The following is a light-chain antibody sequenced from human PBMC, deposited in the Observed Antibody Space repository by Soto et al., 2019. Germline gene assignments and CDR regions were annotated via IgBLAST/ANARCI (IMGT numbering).Light chain of an antibody. CDR1: QPVSSN. CDR2: GAF. CDR3: QQHNNLPYT. Sequence: EVVMTQSPATLSVSPGESATLSCRASQPVSSNVAWYQQRPGQAPRLLIDGAFTRATGVPARFSGSRSGTEFTLTISSPQSEDFALYYCQQHNNLPYTFGQGTRLEIK. V-gene: IGKV3-15*01. J-gene: IGKJ2*01.